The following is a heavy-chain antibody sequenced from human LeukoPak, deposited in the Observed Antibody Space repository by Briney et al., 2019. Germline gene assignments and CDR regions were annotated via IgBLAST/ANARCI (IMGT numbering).Heavy chain of an antibody. D-gene: IGHD6-19*01. Sequence: ASVKVSCKASGYTFSGYYMHWVRQAPGQGLEWMGWINPDSGGTNYGQNFQGRVTMTRDTAINTAYMELSRLRSDDTAVYYCARERFYSSGSKSNRVDYWGQGTLVTVSS. CDR3: ARERFYSSGSKSNRVDY. J-gene: IGHJ4*02. V-gene: IGHV1-2*02. CDR2: INPDSGGT. CDR1: GYTFSGYY.